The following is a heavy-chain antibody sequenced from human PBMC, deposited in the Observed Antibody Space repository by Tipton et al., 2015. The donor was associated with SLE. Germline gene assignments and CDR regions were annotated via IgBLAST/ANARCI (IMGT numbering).Heavy chain of an antibody. CDR1: GASVSNYY. J-gene: IGHJ4*02. CDR2: IYISGSGSI. V-gene: IGHV4-4*07. D-gene: IGHD4-17*01. CDR3: TRDRGNTVLYY. Sequence: TLSLTCTVSGASVSNYYWSWIRQPAGKGLEWIGRIYISGSGSITYNPSLKSRVTMSVDTSKNQVSLKLNSVTAADAAMYYCTRDRGNTVLYYRGQGTLVTVSS.